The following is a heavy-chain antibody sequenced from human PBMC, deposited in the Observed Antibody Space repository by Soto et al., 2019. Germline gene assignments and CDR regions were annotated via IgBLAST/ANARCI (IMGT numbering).Heavy chain of an antibody. J-gene: IGHJ4*02. CDR3: ARTTFGVVTFDY. CDR2: IYHSGST. Sequence: PSETLSLTCAVSGGSISSGGYSWSWIRQPPGKGLEWIGYIYHSGSTYYNPSLKSRVTISVDRSKNQFSLKLSSVTAADTAVYYCARTTFGVVTFDYWGQGTLVTVSS. CDR1: GGSISSGGYS. D-gene: IGHD3-3*01. V-gene: IGHV4-30-2*01.